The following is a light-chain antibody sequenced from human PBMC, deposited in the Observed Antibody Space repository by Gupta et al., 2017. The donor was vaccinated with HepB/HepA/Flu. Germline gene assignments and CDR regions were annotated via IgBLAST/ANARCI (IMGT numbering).Light chain of an antibody. CDR3: QQYNNWPLWT. V-gene: IGKV3-15*01. Sequence: EIVMTQSPATLSVSPGERATLSCRASQSVSSNLAWYQQKPGQAPRLLIYGASTRATGITARFSGSGSGTEFTLTISSLQSEDFGVYYCQQYNNWPLWTFGQGTKVEIK. J-gene: IGKJ1*01. CDR1: QSVSSN. CDR2: GAS.